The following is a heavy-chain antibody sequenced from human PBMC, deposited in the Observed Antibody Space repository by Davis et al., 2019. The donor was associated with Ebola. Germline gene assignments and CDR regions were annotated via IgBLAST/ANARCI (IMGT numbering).Heavy chain of an antibody. Sequence: GGSLRLSCAASGFTFSSYGMHWVRQAPGKGLEWVAVISYDGSNKYYADSVKGRFTISRDNSKNTLYLQMNSLRAEDTAVYYCAKDARYSSGWASGAFDIWGQGTMVTVSS. J-gene: IGHJ3*02. D-gene: IGHD6-19*01. V-gene: IGHV3-30*18. CDR3: AKDARYSSGWASGAFDI. CDR2: ISYDGSNK. CDR1: GFTFSSYG.